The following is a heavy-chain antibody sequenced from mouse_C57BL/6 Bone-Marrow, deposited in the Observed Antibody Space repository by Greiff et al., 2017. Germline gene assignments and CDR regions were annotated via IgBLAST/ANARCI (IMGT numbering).Heavy chain of an antibody. CDR3: ARRRYGYDDY. Sequence: DVQLQESGPVLVKPGASVKMSCKASGYTFTDYYMNWVKQSHGKSLEWIGVINPYNGGTSYNQKFKGKATLTVDKSSSTAYMELNSLTSEDSAVYYCARRRYGYDDYWGQGTTLTVSS. CDR1: GYTFTDYY. CDR2: INPYNGGT. V-gene: IGHV1-19*01. J-gene: IGHJ2*01. D-gene: IGHD2-2*01.